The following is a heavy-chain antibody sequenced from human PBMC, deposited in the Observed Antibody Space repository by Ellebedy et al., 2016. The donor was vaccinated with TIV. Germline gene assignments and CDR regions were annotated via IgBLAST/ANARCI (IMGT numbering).Heavy chain of an antibody. V-gene: IGHV1-3*01. D-gene: IGHD1-7*01. Sequence: GESLKISCKTSGYRFNAYPMHWVRQAPGRSLEWMGMIDPGNDKSKYRESLQGRVSFTTDISARTGFLELTNLTSDDTGVYFCANGNWNYAAHWGQGTLVTISS. J-gene: IGHJ4*02. CDR3: ANGNWNYAAH. CDR2: IDPGNDKS. CDR1: GYRFNAYP.